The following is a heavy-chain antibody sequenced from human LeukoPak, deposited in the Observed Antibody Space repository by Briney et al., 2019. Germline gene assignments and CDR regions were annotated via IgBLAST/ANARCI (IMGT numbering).Heavy chain of an antibody. CDR1: GDSTSSARYY. CDR3: ARGRPYSGGYHLDY. D-gene: IGHD1-26*01. Sequence: SETLSLTCTVSGDSTSSARYYGGWVRQPPGKGLEWIGNIYYSGSTYYNPSLKSRVTMSVDTSKNQFFLKLNSVTAADTAAYYCARGRPYSGGYHLDYWGQGTLVTVSA. J-gene: IGHJ4*02. CDR2: IYYSGST. V-gene: IGHV4-39*01.